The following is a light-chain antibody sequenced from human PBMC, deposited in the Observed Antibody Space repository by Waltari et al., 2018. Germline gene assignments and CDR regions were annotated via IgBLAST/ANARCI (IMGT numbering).Light chain of an antibody. J-gene: IGKJ2*01. V-gene: IGKV3-15*01. CDR3: QQFNTGYS. CDR2: DAS. Sequence: EIVMTQSPATLSVSPGGGATLSCRASRAIASNVAWHQQRPGQPLRLLIFDASTRATGIPERFSGSWSGPEFTLTISSLQSEDYAVYFCQQFNTGYSFGQGTKLEI. CDR1: RAIASN.